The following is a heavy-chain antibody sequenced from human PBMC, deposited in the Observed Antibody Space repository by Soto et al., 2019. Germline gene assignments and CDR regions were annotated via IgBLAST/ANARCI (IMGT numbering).Heavy chain of an antibody. J-gene: IGHJ3*02. D-gene: IGHD3-3*01. V-gene: IGHV3-23*01. CDR1: GFTFSTYS. Sequence: EVQLLESGGGXXXXGXXXXXXXXXXGFTFSTYSMTXVRQAPGKGLEWVSTISGSGGSTYYIDSVKGRFTISRDNSKNTLYLQMNSLRAEDTAIYYCAKDWTSIWGQGTMVAVSS. CDR2: ISGSGGST. CDR3: AKDWTSI.